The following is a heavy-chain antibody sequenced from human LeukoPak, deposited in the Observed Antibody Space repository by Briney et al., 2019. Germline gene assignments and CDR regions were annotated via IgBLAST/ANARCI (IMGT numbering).Heavy chain of an antibody. CDR2: ISDDGNNK. J-gene: IGHJ5*02. CDR3: TKDRGRGMTGHTGNWFDP. Sequence: GSSLRLSCAASGFTFSTYGMHWVRQAPGKGLEWVAVISDDGNNKNYADTVKGLFTISRDNSKNTLYLQMNSLRRDDTAVYYCTKDRGRGMTGHTGNWFDPWGQGTLVTVSS. V-gene: IGHV3-30*18. D-gene: IGHD3-9*01. CDR1: GFTFSTYG.